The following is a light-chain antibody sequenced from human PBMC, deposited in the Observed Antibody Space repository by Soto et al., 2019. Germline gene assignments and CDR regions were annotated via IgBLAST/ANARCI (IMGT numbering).Light chain of an antibody. J-gene: IGLJ3*02. CDR2: LNSDGSH. CDR1: SGHSSYA. CDR3: QSWGTGIHKV. V-gene: IGLV4-69*01. Sequence: QPVLTQSPSASASLGAPVKLTCTLSSGHSSYAIAWHQQQPEKGPRYLMKLNSDGSHSKGDGIPERFSGSSAGAERYLTISSLQSEDEADYYCQSWGTGIHKVFGGGTKVTLL.